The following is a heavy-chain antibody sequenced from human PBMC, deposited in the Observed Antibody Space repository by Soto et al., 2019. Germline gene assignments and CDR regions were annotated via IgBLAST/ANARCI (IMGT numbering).Heavy chain of an antibody. Sequence: QVQLVESGGGVVQPGRSLRLSCAASGFTFSSYGMHWVRQAPGKGLEWVAVISYDGSNKYYADSVKGRFTISRDNSTNTLYLQMNSLRAEDTAVYYCAKDGGNSDGPPPYFQHWGQGTLVTVSS. CDR2: ISYDGSNK. CDR1: GFTFSSYG. V-gene: IGHV3-30*18. J-gene: IGHJ1*01. CDR3: AKDGGNSDGPPPYFQH. D-gene: IGHD2-21*02.